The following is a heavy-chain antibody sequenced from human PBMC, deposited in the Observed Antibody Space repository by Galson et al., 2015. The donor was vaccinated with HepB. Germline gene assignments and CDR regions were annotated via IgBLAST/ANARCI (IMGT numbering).Heavy chain of an antibody. Sequence: SLSLSCAASGFTFSSYWMTWVRQAPGKRVEWVANIKLDVSATYYVDSVKGRFTISRDNAKNSLYLQMNRLRVEDTAVYYCARDLGRGGFPGYSSSWAQSYWGQGALVTVSS. J-gene: IGHJ4*02. CDR3: ARDLGRGGFPGYSSSWAQSY. CDR1: GFTFSSYW. CDR2: IKLDVSAT. D-gene: IGHD6-19*01. V-gene: IGHV3-7*01.